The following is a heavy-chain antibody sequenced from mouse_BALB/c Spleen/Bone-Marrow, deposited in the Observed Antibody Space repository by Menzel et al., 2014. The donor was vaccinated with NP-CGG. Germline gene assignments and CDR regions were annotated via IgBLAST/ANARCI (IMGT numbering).Heavy chain of an antibody. CDR1: GFDFSRYW. Sequence: DVKLVESGGGLVQPGGSLKLSCAASGFDFSRYWMSWVRQAPGKGLEWIGEINPDSSTINYTPSLKDKFIISRDNAKNTLYLQISKVRSEDTALYYCARNAYYAMDYWGQGTSVTVSS. V-gene: IGHV4-1*02. CDR3: ARNAYYAMDY. CDR2: INPDSSTI. J-gene: IGHJ4*01.